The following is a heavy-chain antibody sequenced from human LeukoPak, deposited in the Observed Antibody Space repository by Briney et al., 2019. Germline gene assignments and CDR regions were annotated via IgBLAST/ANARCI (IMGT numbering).Heavy chain of an antibody. V-gene: IGHV3-30-3*01. J-gene: IGHJ5*02. CDR2: ILYDGSNK. CDR1: GFTFSRYA. D-gene: IGHD3-22*01. CDR3: AREAIVVERWFDP. Sequence: GGSLRLSCAASGFTFSRYAMHWVRQPPGKGLEWLAVILYDGSNKYYADSVKGRFTISRDNSKNTVYLQMNSPRAEDTALYYCAREAIVVERWFDPWGQGTLVTVSS.